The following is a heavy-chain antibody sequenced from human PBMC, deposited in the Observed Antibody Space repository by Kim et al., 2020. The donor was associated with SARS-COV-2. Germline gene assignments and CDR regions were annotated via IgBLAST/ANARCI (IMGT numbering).Heavy chain of an antibody. CDR1: GFTFSNAW. V-gene: IGHV3-15*01. Sequence: GGSLRLSCAASGFTFSNAWMSWVRQAPGKGLEWVGRIKSKTDGGTTDYAAPVKGRFTISRDDSKNTLYLQMNSLKTEDTAVYYCTTIIAVAGSVDYWGQGTLVTVSS. CDR3: TTIIAVAGSVDY. CDR2: IKSKTDGGTT. J-gene: IGHJ4*02. D-gene: IGHD6-19*01.